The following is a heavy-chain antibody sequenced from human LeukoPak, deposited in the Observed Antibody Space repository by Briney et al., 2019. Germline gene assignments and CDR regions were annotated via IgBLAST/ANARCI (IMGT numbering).Heavy chain of an antibody. J-gene: IGHJ4*02. CDR2: ISSSSSYI. V-gene: IGHV3-21*01. CDR3: ARDPIVVVPAARPEFFDY. CDR1: GFTFSSYS. Sequence: GGSLRLSCAASGFTFSSYSMNWVRQAPGKGLEWVSSISSSSSYIYYADSVKGRFTLSRDNAKNSLYLQMNSLRAEDTAVYYCARDPIVVVPAARPEFFDYWGQGTLVTVSS. D-gene: IGHD2-2*01.